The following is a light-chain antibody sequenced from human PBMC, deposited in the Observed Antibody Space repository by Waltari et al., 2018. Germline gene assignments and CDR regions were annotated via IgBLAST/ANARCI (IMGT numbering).Light chain of an antibody. V-gene: IGKV4-1*01. CDR1: QSVLHSSNNKNY. CDR3: QQFNDYPWT. CDR2: WAS. Sequence: DIVMTQSPDSLAVSLGERATINCKSSQSVLHSSNNKNYLAWYQQKPGQPPKLLIYWASTRESGVPDRFSGSGSGTDFTLTISSLQAEDVGIYYCQQFNDYPWTFGQG. J-gene: IGKJ1*01.